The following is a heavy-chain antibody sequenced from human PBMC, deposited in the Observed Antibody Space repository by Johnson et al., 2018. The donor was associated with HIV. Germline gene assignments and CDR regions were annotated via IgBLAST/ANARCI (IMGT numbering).Heavy chain of an antibody. CDR3: ARPIARGASDI. Sequence: QMMLVESGGGWVKPGGSLRLSCAASRFTFSDYYMTWIRQAPGKGLEWVSYISSSGNTIYYADSVKGRFTISRENAKNSLYLQMSSLRVEDTAVYYCARPIARGASDIWGQGTMVTVSS. J-gene: IGHJ3*02. D-gene: IGHD3-10*01. CDR1: RFTFSDYY. V-gene: IGHV3-11*04. CDR2: ISSSGNTI.